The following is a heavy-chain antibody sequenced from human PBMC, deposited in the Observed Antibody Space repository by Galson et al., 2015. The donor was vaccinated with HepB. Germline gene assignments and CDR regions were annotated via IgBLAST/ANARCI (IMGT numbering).Heavy chain of an antibody. CDR2: IWLDGSIK. CDR3: ARDATNDEVVTGFAY. J-gene: IGHJ4*02. CDR1: GFNFSAYG. V-gene: IGHV3-33*01. D-gene: IGHD3-9*01. Sequence: SVRVSCAASGFNFSAYGMHWVRQAPGKGLEWVAIIWLDGSIKYYAHSVKGRFTISRDNSKNMLYLQMNGLRDDDTAAYYCARDATNDEVVTGFAYWGQGTLVTVSS.